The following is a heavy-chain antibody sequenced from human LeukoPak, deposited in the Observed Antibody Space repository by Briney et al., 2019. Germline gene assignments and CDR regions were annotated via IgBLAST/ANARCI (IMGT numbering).Heavy chain of an antibody. CDR2: ISGSGGST. D-gene: IGHD4-17*01. CDR3: AKDLNDYGDFFDY. CDR1: QFNFNTYG. V-gene: IGHV3-23*01. Sequence: GGSLRLSCSTSQFNFNTYGLSWVRQAPGKGLEWVSAISGSGGSTYYADSVKGRFTISRDNSKNTLYLQMNSLRAEDTAVYYCAKDLNDYGDFFDYWGQGTLVTVSS. J-gene: IGHJ4*02.